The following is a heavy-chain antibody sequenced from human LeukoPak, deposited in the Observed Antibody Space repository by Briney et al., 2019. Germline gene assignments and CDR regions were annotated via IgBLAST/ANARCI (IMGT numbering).Heavy chain of an antibody. CDR3: AGVWGAIDY. D-gene: IGHD1-26*01. CDR2: MNPKSGNT. Sequence: ASVKVSCKPSGYTFTNYDINWVRQAAGQGLEWMGWMNPKSGNTGSAQRFQGRVTMTRDTSISTAYMELSSLRSEDTAVYYCAGVWGAIDYWGQGTLVTVSA. CDR1: GYTFTNYD. V-gene: IGHV1-8*01. J-gene: IGHJ4*02.